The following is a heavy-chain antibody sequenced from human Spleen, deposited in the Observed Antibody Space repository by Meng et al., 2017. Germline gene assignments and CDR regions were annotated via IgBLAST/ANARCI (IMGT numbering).Heavy chain of an antibody. D-gene: IGHD3-22*01. CDR3: ARGSLTGYSSGWHFPNVGYYDSSGYIVGDY. CDR1: GFTFSSYA. J-gene: IGHJ4*02. CDR2: ISAYNGNT. Sequence: GESLKISCAASGFTFSSYAMHWVRQAPGQGLEWMGWISAYNGNTNYAQKLQGRVTMTTDTSTSTAYMELRSLRSDDTAVYYCARGSLTGYSSGWHFPNVGYYDSSGYIVGDYWGQGTLVTVSS. V-gene: IGHV1-18*01.